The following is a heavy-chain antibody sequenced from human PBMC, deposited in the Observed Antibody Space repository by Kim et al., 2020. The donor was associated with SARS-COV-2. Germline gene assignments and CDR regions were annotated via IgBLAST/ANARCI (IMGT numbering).Heavy chain of an antibody. J-gene: IGHJ5*02. CDR2: T. D-gene: IGHD3-3*01. Sequence: TPYADSVKGRFTISRDNAKNTLYLQMNSLRAEDTAVYYCVRSFGTGSFDPWGQGTLVTVSS. CDR3: VRSFGTGSFDP. V-gene: IGHV3-74*01.